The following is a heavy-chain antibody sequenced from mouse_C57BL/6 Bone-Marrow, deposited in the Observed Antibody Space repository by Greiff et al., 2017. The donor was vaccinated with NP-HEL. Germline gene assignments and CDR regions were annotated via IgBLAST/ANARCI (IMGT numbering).Heavy chain of an antibody. V-gene: IGHV5-4*01. J-gene: IGHJ4*01. CDR3: ARGRVPYYAMDY. Sequence: EVHLVESGGGLVKPGGSLKLSCAASGFTFSSYAMSWVRQTPEKRLEWVATISDGGSYTYYPDNVKGRFTISRDNAKNNLYLQMSHLKSEDTAMYYCARGRVPYYAMDYWGQGTSVTVSS. CDR1: GFTFSSYA. CDR2: ISDGGSYT.